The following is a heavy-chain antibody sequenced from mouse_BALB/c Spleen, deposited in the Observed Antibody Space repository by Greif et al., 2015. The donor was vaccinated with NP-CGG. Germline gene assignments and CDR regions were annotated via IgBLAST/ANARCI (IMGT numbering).Heavy chain of an antibody. J-gene: IGHJ1*01. CDR3: ARGVRLPRYFDV. CDR1: GFNIKDTY. Sequence: EVKLVESGAELAKPGASVKLSCTASGFNIKDTYMHWVKQRPEQGLEWIGRIDPANGNTKYDPKFQGKATITADTSSNTAYLQLSSLTSEDTAVYYCARGVRLPRYFDVWGAGTTVTVSS. D-gene: IGHD1-2*01. V-gene: IGHV14-3*02. CDR2: IDPANGNT.